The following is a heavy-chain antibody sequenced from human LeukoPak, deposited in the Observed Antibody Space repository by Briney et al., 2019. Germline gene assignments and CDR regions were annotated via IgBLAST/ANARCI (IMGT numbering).Heavy chain of an antibody. CDR1: GGTFSSYA. D-gene: IGHD3-9*01. CDR3: ARALTHHFDY. Sequence: SVKVSCKASGGTFSSYAISWVRQAPGQGLEWMGRIIPISGIANYAQKFQGRVTITADKSTSTAYMELSSLRSEDTAVYYCARALTHHFDYWGQGTLVTVSS. CDR2: IIPISGIA. J-gene: IGHJ4*02. V-gene: IGHV1-69*04.